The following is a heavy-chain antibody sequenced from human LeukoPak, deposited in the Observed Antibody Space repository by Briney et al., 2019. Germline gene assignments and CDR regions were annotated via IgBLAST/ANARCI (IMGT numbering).Heavy chain of an antibody. CDR2: INSDGSST. Sequence: GGSLRLSCVVSGFTFSSYWMHWVRQVPGKGLVWVSRINSDGSSTSYADSVKGRFTISRDNANNTLYLQMNSPRAEETAVYYCARGSSTWFDPWGQGTLVTVSS. V-gene: IGHV3-74*01. CDR1: GFTFSSYW. CDR3: ARGSSTWFDP. J-gene: IGHJ5*02.